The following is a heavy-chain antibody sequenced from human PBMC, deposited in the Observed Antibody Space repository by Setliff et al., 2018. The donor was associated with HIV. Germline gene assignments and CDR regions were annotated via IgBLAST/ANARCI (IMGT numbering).Heavy chain of an antibody. V-gene: IGHV4-61*09. Sequence: SETLSLTCTVSGGSISSGSYYWSWIRQPAGKGLEWIGHIHTSGSTKYNPSLKSRVTISADTSKNQFSLNLSSVTAADTAVYYCARGFSAWYYFDFWGQGTLVTVSS. CDR2: IHTSGST. J-gene: IGHJ4*02. D-gene: IGHD6-19*01. CDR3: ARGFSAWYYFDF. CDR1: GGSISSGSYY.